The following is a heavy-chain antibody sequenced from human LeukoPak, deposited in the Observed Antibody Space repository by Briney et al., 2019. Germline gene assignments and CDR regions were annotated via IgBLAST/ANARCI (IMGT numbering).Heavy chain of an antibody. CDR1: GGSISSYC. J-gene: IGHJ4*02. CDR3: ARRDSSTKTFDY. V-gene: IGHV4-59*01. D-gene: IGHD3-22*01. Sequence: SGTLSLTCTVSGGSISSYCWSWIRQPPGKGLEWIGYIFYSGNTNYNPSLKSRVTIPVDTSKNQSSLKLSSVTGADTAVYYCARRDSSTKTFDYWGQGTLVTVSS. CDR2: IFYSGNT.